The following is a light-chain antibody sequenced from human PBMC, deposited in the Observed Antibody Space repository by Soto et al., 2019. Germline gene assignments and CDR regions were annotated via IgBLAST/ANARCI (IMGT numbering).Light chain of an antibody. CDR2: GAS. CDR3: QQYGSSPWT. Sequence: EXVLTQSPGTLSLSPGERATLSCRASQSVSSSYLAWYQQKPGQAPRLLIYGASSRATGIPDRFSGSGSGTDFTLTISRLEPEDFAVYYCQQYGSSPWTFGQGTKVDIK. CDR1: QSVSSSY. V-gene: IGKV3-20*01. J-gene: IGKJ1*01.